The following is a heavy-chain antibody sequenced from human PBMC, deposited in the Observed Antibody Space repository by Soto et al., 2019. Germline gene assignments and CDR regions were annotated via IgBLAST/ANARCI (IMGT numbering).Heavy chain of an antibody. V-gene: IGHV3-23*01. D-gene: IGHD3-22*01. CDR3: AKAPTYYYDSGPALDAFDI. CDR2: ISGSGGST. Sequence: GGSLRLSCAASGFTFSSYAMSWVRQAPGKGLEWVSAISGSGGSTYYADSVKGRFTISRDNSKNTLYLQMNSLRAEDTAVYYCAKAPTYYYDSGPALDAFDIWGQGTMVTVSS. J-gene: IGHJ3*02. CDR1: GFTFSSYA.